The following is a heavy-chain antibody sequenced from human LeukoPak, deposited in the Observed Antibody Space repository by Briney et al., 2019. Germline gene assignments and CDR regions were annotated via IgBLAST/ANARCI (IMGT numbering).Heavy chain of an antibody. Sequence: PSQTLSLTCTVSGGSISSGGYYWTWIRQHPGKGLEWIGYISYRGSTYYNPSLKSRVDISVDTSKNHFSLKLSSVTVADTAVYFCARGTYYYAPGAEDWGQGTLVSVSS. J-gene: IGHJ4*02. D-gene: IGHD3-10*01. CDR1: GGSISSGGYY. CDR2: ISYRGST. V-gene: IGHV4-31*03. CDR3: ARGTYYYAPGAED.